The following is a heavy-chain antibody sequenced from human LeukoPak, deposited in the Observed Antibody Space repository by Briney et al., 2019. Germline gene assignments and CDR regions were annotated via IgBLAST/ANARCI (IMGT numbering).Heavy chain of an antibody. J-gene: IGHJ4*02. V-gene: IGHV4-38-2*02. Sequence: SETLSLTCTVSGYSISSDYYWGWIGQPPEKGLEWIGSIYHSGSTYYNPSLKSRVTISVDTSKNQFSLKLSSVTAADTAVYYCARGGLWIYYFDYWGQGTLVTVSS. D-gene: IGHD5-18*01. CDR2: IYHSGST. CDR3: ARGGLWIYYFDY. CDR1: GYSISSDYY.